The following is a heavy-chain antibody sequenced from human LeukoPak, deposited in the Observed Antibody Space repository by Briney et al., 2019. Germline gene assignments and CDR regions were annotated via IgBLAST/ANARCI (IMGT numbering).Heavy chain of an antibody. CDR1: GDSVSSNSAA. Sequence: SQTLSLICAISGDSVSSNSAAWNWIRQSPSRGLEWLGRTYYRSKWYNDYAVSVKSRITINPDTSKNQFSLQLNSVTPEDTAVYYCAREHYYDSSGYYAYYFDYWGQGTLVTVSS. J-gene: IGHJ4*02. CDR2: TYYRSKWYN. D-gene: IGHD3-22*01. V-gene: IGHV6-1*01. CDR3: AREHYYDSSGYYAYYFDY.